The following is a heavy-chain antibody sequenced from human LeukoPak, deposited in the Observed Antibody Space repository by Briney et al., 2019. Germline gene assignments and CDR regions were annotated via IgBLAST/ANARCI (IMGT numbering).Heavy chain of an antibody. Sequence: SVKVSCKASGFTSTSSAMQWVRPTRGQRLECIGWIVVGSGNTNYAQKFQERVTITRDMSTSTAYMELSSLRSEDTAVYYCAAGWVCSGGSCYYYFDYWGQGTLVTVSS. D-gene: IGHD2-15*01. CDR3: AAGWVCSGGSCYYYFDY. CDR1: GFTSTSSA. J-gene: IGHJ4*02. CDR2: IVVGSGNT. V-gene: IGHV1-58*02.